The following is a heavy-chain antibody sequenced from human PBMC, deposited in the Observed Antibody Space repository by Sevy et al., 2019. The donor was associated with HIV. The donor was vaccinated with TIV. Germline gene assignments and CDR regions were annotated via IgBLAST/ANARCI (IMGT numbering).Heavy chain of an antibody. CDR3: ARGPPDGSYDYFDY. CDR1: GFTVSSNY. V-gene: IGHV3-53*01. Sequence: GGSLRLSCAASGFTVSSNYMSWVRQAPGKGLEWVSAIYSGGNTYYADSVKGRFTISRDNSKNTVYLQMNSLRADDTAVYYCARGPPDGSYDYFDYWGQGTLVTVSS. D-gene: IGHD1-26*01. CDR2: IYSGGNT. J-gene: IGHJ4*02.